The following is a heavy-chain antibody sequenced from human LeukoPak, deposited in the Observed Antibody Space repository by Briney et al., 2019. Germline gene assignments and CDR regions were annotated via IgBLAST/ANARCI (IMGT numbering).Heavy chain of an antibody. Sequence: SVKVSCKASGGTFSSYAISRVRQAPGQGLEWMGGIIPIFGTANYAQKFQGRVTITADKSTSTAYMELSSLRSGDTDVYYCARGILWFGEDYYGMDVWGKGTTVTVSS. CDR2: IIPIFGTA. J-gene: IGHJ6*04. CDR3: ARGILWFGEDYYGMDV. CDR1: GGTFSSYA. V-gene: IGHV1-69*06. D-gene: IGHD3-10*01.